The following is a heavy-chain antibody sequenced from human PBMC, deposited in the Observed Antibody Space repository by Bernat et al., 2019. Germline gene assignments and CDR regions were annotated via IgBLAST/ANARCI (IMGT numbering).Heavy chain of an antibody. D-gene: IGHD1-26*01. CDR1: GFTFSSYA. J-gene: IGHJ4*02. CDR2: ILYDGSNK. V-gene: IGHV3-30*18. CDR3: AKVGRGGGYQREMEN. Sequence: QVQLVESGGGVVQPGRSLRLSCAASGFTFSSYALHWVRQAPGKGLEWVAVILYDGSNKYYADSVKGRFTISRDNSKNTLYLQMNSLRAEDTAVYYCAKVGRGGGYQREMENWGQGTLVTVSS.